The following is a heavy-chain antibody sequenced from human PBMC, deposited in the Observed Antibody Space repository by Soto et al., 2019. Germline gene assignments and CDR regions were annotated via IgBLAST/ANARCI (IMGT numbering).Heavy chain of an antibody. J-gene: IGHJ4*02. V-gene: IGHV3-30*03. D-gene: IGHD6-6*01. Sequence: GGSLRLSCAASGFTFSNYVMSWARQAPGKGLEWVTVISIRGGDEYYAESVRGRFTISRDDSKNTLYLQMDSLRVEDTAVYYCARGTIVARQHLDYWGQGTLVTVSS. CDR3: ARGTIVARQHLDY. CDR1: GFTFSNYV. CDR2: ISIRGGDE.